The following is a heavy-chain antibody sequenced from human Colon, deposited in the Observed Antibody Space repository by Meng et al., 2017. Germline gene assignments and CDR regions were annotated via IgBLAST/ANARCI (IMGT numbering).Heavy chain of an antibody. Sequence: GLLQESVPGLVKPSGTLSLTCTVSGGSISGKNWWSWVRQSPGRGLEWIGEIYQSGSTNYSPSLKSRVTISLDKSKNQFSLKVSYMTAADTAVYFCARVPTTVDPFESWGQGTLVTVPS. V-gene: IGHV4-4*02. D-gene: IGHD4-23*01. CDR2: IYQSGST. J-gene: IGHJ4*02. CDR1: GGSISGKNW. CDR3: ARVPTTVDPFES.